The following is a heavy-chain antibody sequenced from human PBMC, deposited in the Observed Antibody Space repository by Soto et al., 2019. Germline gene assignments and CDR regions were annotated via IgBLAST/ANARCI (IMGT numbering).Heavy chain of an antibody. Sequence: GGSLRLSCVASGFTFSSYWKSWVRQAPGKGLEWVANIKRDGSDKYYVESVKGRFTISRDNTKNSLYMQMNSLRAEDTAVYYCVRDTYFSDSSAYTRCFDHWGQGTLVTVSS. CDR1: GFTFSSYW. J-gene: IGHJ5*02. CDR2: IKRDGSDK. V-gene: IGHV3-7*03. CDR3: VRDTYFSDSSAYTRCFDH. D-gene: IGHD6-19*01.